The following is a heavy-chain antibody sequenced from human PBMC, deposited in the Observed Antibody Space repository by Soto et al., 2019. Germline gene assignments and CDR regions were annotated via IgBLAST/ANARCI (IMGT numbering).Heavy chain of an antibody. D-gene: IGHD1-26*01. CDR3: ARVTFLIVGSVFSTPFDF. CDR2: ISYIGST. J-gene: IGHJ4*02. Sequence: SETLSVTGTVAVASGSSGGFSWSWILQPPGKGLEWIGSISYIGSTTYYPSLRSRVTISVDTSKNQFSLRLNSVTAADTAIYFCARVTFLIVGSVFSTPFDFWGQGTLVTVSS. CDR1: VASGSSGGFS. V-gene: IGHV4-61*08.